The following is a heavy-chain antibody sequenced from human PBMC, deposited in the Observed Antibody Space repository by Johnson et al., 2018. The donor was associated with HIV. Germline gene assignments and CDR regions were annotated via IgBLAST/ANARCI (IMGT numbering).Heavy chain of an antibody. CDR2: ISYDGSNK. J-gene: IGHJ3*02. CDR3: ARDLGSGYNDAFDI. D-gene: IGHD3-22*01. CDR1: GFTFSSYG. V-gene: IGHV3-30*03. Sequence: VQLVESGGGVVQPGRSLRLSCAASGFTFSSYGMHWVRQAPGKGLEWAAVISYDGSNKYYADSVKGRFTISRDNSKNTLYLQMNSLRAEDTALYYCARDLGSGYNDAFDIWGQGTMVTISS.